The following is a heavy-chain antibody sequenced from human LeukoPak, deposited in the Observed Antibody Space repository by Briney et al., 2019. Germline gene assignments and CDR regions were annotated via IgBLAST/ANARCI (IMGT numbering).Heavy chain of an antibody. Sequence: SETLSLTCTVSGGSICSYYWSWIRQPPGKGLEWIGYIYYSGSTNYNPSLKSRVTISVDTSKNQFSLKLSSVTAADTAVYYCARLHGGYYYYGMDVWGQGTTVTVSS. D-gene: IGHD3-16*01. J-gene: IGHJ6*02. CDR2: IYYSGST. CDR1: GGSICSYY. V-gene: IGHV4-59*08. CDR3: ARLHGGYYYYGMDV.